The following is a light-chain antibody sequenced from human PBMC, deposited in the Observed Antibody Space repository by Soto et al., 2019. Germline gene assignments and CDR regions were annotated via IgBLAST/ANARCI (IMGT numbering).Light chain of an antibody. CDR3: QQDSYHYVNWSK. V-gene: IGKV3-15*01. Sequence: DIVMTQSPATLSVSPGERVTLSCRASQSVNTDLAWYQQKPGQAPRLLIYGASIRATGVPARFSGSGSGTVFALTISSLQTEDLAVYYCQQDSYHYVNWSKFGQGTKVEIK. J-gene: IGKJ1*01. CDR2: GAS. CDR1: QSVNTD.